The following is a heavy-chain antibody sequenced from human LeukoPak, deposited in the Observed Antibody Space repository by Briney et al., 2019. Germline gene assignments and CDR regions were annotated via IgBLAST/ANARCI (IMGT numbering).Heavy chain of an antibody. Sequence: PSETLSLTCTVSGGSISTYYWSWIRQPPGEGLEWIGYISNGGSTKYNPSLKSRVTISVDTSKNQFSLKLSSVTAADTAVYYCARGPYYYDSSGYYYYYYGMDVWGQGTTVTVSS. CDR1: GGSISTYY. CDR3: ARGPYYYDSSGYYYYYYGMDV. CDR2: ISNGGST. D-gene: IGHD3-22*01. J-gene: IGHJ6*02. V-gene: IGHV4-59*01.